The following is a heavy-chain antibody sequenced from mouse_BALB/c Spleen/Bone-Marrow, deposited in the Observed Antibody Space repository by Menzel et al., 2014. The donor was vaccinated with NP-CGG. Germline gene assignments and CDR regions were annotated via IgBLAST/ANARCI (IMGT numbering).Heavy chain of an antibody. Sequence: EVQLQQSGAELVKPGASVKLSCTASGFNIKDAYMHWVKQRPAQGLEWIGRIAPANGNTVYDPKFLDRATITADTSSNTAYQQLSSLTSEDTAVYYCARSPGEVNYWGQGTLVTVSA. V-gene: IGHV14-3*02. CDR1: GFNIKDAY. CDR2: IAPANGNT. J-gene: IGHJ3*01. CDR3: ARSPGEVNY. D-gene: IGHD1-3*01.